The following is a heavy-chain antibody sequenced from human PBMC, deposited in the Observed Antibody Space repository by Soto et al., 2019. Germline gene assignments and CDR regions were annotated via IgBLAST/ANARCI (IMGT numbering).Heavy chain of an antibody. V-gene: IGHV1-46*01. CDR3: ARPTRYYYDSSGQSAWFDP. J-gene: IGHJ5*02. CDR1: GYTFTSYY. Sequence: ASVKVSCKASGYTFTSYYIHWVRQAPGQGLEWMGIINPSGGGTSYAQKFQGRVTMTRDTSTSTAYMELSSLRSEDTAVYYCARPTRYYYDSSGQSAWFDPWGQGTLVTVSS. CDR2: INPSGGGT. D-gene: IGHD3-22*01.